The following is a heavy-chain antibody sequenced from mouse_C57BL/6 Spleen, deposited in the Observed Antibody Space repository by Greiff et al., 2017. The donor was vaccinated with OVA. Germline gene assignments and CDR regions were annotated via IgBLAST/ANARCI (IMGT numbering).Heavy chain of an antibody. J-gene: IGHJ4*01. Sequence: VQLQQSGAELVKPGASVKLSCKASGYTFTEYSIHWVKQRSGQGLEWIGWFYPGSGSTNYNEKFKDKATLTADKSSSTAYMELRRLTSEDSAVYFCSRHSYDDSSSYDMDDWGQGTTVTVSS. V-gene: IGHV1-62-2*01. CDR3: SRHSYDDSSSYDMDD. CDR2: FYPGSGST. D-gene: IGHD1-1*01. CDR1: GYTFTEYS.